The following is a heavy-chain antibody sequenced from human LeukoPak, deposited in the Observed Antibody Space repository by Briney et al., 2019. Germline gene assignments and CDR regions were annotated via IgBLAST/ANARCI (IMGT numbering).Heavy chain of an antibody. CDR3: AKLSSGSYHPGGDAFDI. Sequence: GRSLRLSCAASGFTFDDYAMHWVRQAPGKGLEWVSGISSNSGSIGYADSVKGRFTISRDNAKNSLYLQMNSLRAEDMALYYCAKLSSGSYHPGGDAFDIWGQGTMVTVSS. V-gene: IGHV3-9*03. D-gene: IGHD1-26*01. CDR1: GFTFDDYA. J-gene: IGHJ3*02. CDR2: ISSNSGSI.